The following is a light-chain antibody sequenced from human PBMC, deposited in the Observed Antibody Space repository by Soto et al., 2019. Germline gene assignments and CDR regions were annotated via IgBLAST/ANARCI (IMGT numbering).Light chain of an antibody. CDR2: DAS. V-gene: IGKV1-33*01. CDR1: QDINNY. CDR3: QQFGDLTFI. Sequence: DIKMTQSPSSLSASVGDRVTITCQASQDINNYLNWYQQKPGQAPKLLIYDASGLEVGVPSRFIGSGSGTHFTLTISGLQPEDIATYYCQQFGDLTFIFGQGTRLEI. J-gene: IGKJ5*01.